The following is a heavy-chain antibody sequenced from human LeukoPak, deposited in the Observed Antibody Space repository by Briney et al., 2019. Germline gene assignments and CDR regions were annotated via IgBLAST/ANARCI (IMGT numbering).Heavy chain of an antibody. V-gene: IGHV3-7*01. CDR1: GFTFSGYW. Sequence: GGSLRLSCAASGFTFSGYWMSWVRQAPGKGLEWVANIKQDGSEKYYVDSVKGRFTISRDNAKNSLYLQMNSLRAEDTAVYYCARESGDYNRKRYFDYWGQGTLVTVSS. CDR2: IKQDGSEK. J-gene: IGHJ4*02. D-gene: IGHD4-17*01. CDR3: ARESGDYNRKRYFDY.